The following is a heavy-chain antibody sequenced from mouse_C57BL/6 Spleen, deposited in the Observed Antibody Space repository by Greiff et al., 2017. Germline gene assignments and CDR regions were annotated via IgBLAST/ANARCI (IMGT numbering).Heavy chain of an antibody. Sequence: VQLQQPGAELVMPGASVKLSCKASGYTFTSYWMHWVKQRPGQGLEWIGEIDPSDSYTNYNQKFKGQSTLTVDKSSSTAYMQLSSLTSEDSAVYYWASAYYSNSAWFAYWGQGTLVTVSA. CDR1: GYTFTSYW. V-gene: IGHV1-69*01. CDR3: ASAYYSNSAWFAY. D-gene: IGHD2-5*01. J-gene: IGHJ3*01. CDR2: IDPSDSYT.